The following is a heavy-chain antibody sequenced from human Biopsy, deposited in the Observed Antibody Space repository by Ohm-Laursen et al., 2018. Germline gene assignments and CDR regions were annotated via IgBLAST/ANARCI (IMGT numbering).Heavy chain of an antibody. CDR2: IYNTETT. CDR3: ARHPTGFWFDP. CDR1: GGSISSSTTYY. Sequence: SQTLSLTCTVSGGSISSSTTYYWAWLRQPPGKGLEWIGSIYNTETTFYNPSLKIQVTISVDTSTKQFSLKVSSVTAADTALYFCARHPTGFWFDPWGHGTLVTVSS. J-gene: IGHJ5*02. V-gene: IGHV4-39*01.